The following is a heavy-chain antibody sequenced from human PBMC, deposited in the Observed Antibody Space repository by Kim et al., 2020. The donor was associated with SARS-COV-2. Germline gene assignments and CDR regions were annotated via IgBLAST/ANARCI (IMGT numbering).Heavy chain of an antibody. D-gene: IGHD3-22*01. V-gene: IGHV4-31*03. Sequence: SETLSLTCTVSGGSISSGGYYWSWIRQHPGKGLEWIGYIYYSGSTYYNPSLKSRVTISVDTSKNQFSLKLSSVTAADTAVYYCARSAYDSSGYFGYWGQGTLVTVSS. CDR3: ARSAYDSSGYFGY. J-gene: IGHJ4*02. CDR2: IYYSGST. CDR1: GGSISSGGYY.